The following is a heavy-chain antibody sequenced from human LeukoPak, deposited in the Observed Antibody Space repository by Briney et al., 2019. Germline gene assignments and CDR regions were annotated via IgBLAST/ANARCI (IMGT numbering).Heavy chain of an antibody. CDR1: GGSICGYY. CDR3: ARHQSRGSYAFDY. J-gene: IGHJ4*02. D-gene: IGHD1-26*01. V-gene: IGHV4-59*08. Sequence: SETLSLTCTVSGGSICGYYWSWTRQPPGKGLEWIGYIYYSGDTKCNPSLKSRVTISVDTSKNQFSLKLSSVTAADTAVYYCARHQSRGSYAFDYWGQGTLVTVSS. CDR2: IYYSGDT.